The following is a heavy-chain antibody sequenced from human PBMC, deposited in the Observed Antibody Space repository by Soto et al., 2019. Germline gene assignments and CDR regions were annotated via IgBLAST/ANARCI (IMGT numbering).Heavy chain of an antibody. V-gene: IGHV5-10-1*01. J-gene: IGHJ4*02. CDR2: IDPSDSYT. Sequence: LGESLKISCKGSGYSFNSYWISWVRQMPGKGLEWMGRIDPSDSYTNYSPSFQGHVTISADKSISTAYLQWSSLKASDTAMYYCARPQFRGPGLNETDYWGQGTLVTVSS. CDR3: ARPQFRGPGLNETDY. D-gene: IGHD3-10*01. CDR1: GYSFNSYW.